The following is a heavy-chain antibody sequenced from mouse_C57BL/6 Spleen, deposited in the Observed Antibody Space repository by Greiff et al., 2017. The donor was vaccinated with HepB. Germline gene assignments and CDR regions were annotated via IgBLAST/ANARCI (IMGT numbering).Heavy chain of an antibody. D-gene: IGHD2-1*01. J-gene: IGHJ2*01. CDR3: ASGINYDYFDY. CDR2: ISYDGSN. CDR1: GYSITSGYY. Sequence: VQLQESGPGLVKPSQSLSLTCSVTGYSITSGYYWNWIRQFPGNKLEWMGYISYDGSNNYNPSLKNRISITRDTSKNQFFLKLNSVTTEDTATYYCASGINYDYFDYWGQGTTLTVSS. V-gene: IGHV3-6*01.